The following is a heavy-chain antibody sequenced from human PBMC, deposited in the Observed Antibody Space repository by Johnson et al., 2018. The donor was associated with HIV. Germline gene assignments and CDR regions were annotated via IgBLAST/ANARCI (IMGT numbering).Heavy chain of an antibody. CDR3: ANNLQQLATKDAFDI. Sequence: QVQLVESGGGVVQPGRSLRLSCAASGFTFSSYGMHWVRQAPGKGLEWVAVIPYDGSNKYYADSVKGRFTISRDNSKNTLYLQMNSLRAEDTAVYYCANNLQQLATKDAFDIWGQGTMVTVSS. D-gene: IGHD6-13*01. V-gene: IGHV3-30*18. CDR1: GFTFSSYG. CDR2: IPYDGSNK. J-gene: IGHJ3*02.